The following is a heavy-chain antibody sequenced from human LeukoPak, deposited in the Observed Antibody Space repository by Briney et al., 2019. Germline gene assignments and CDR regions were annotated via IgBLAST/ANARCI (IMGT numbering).Heavy chain of an antibody. CDR1: GDSVSSDSAA. J-gene: IGHJ4*02. CDR3: ARGVHSYYSDY. V-gene: IGHV6-1*01. CDR2: TYYRSKWYN. D-gene: IGHD2-15*01. Sequence: SQTLSHTCAISGDSVSSDSAAWSWIRQSPSRGLEWLGRTYYRSKWYNDYAISVKSRITINPDISKNQFFLQLNSVTPEDTAVYYCARGVHSYYSDYWGQGTLVTVSS.